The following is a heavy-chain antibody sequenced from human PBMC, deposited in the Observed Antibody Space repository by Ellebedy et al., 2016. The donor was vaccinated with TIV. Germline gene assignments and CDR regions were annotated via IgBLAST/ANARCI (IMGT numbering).Heavy chain of an antibody. D-gene: IGHD1-1*01. Sequence: GESLKISCAASGFTFSSSAMSWVRQAPGKALEWVADIKQDSSKKYYVDSVKGRFTISRDNAKSSLYLQMNSLRDADTAVYYCVRDLHWAFDIWGQGTVVTVSS. J-gene: IGHJ3*02. CDR1: GFTFSSSA. CDR2: IKQDSSKK. V-gene: IGHV3-7*01. CDR3: VRDLHWAFDI.